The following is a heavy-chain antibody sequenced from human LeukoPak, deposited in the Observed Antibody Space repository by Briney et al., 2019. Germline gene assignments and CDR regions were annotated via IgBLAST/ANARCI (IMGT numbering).Heavy chain of an antibody. Sequence: SQTLSLTCAVSGGSISSGGYSWSWIRQPPGKGLEWIGYIYHSGSTYYNPSLKSRVTISVDRSKNQFSLKLSSVTAADTAVYYCARVAWDTPIKHAFDIWGQGTMVTVSS. CDR2: IYHSGST. D-gene: IGHD2-15*01. V-gene: IGHV4-30-2*01. J-gene: IGHJ3*02. CDR3: ARVAWDTPIKHAFDI. CDR1: GGSISSGGYS.